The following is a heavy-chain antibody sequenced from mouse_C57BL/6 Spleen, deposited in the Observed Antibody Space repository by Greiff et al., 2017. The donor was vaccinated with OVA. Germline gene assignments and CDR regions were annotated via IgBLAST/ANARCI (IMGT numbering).Heavy chain of an antibody. D-gene: IGHD2-4*01. CDR2: INPNNGGT. J-gene: IGHJ3*01. Sequence: EVQLQQSGPELVKPGASVKISCKASGYTFTDYYMNWVKQSHGKSLEWIGDINPNNGGTSYNQKFKGKATLTVDKSSSTAYMELRSLTSEDSAVYYCARGIYGYDYGFAYWGQGTLVTVSA. V-gene: IGHV1-26*01. CDR1: GYTFTDYY. CDR3: ARGIYGYDYGFAY.